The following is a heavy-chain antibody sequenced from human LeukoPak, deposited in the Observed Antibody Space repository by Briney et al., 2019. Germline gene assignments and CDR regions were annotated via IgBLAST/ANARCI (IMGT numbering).Heavy chain of an antibody. CDR2: IKYDGSYT. D-gene: IGHD3-22*01. V-gene: IGHV3-74*01. CDR1: GFTLSLAW. CDR3: VRSAFHAGSGNYYDY. J-gene: IGHJ4*02. Sequence: GGSLRLSCATSGFTLSLAWMHWVRQAPGKGLEWVSRIKYDGSYTNYADSVKGRFTISRDNAENTLYLQMNSLRVEDTAVYYCVRSAFHAGSGNYYDYWGQGTLVTVSS.